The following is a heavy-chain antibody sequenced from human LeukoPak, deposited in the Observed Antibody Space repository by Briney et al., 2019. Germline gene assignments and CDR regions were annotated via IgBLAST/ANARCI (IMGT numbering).Heavy chain of an antibody. V-gene: IGHV4-59*01. Sequence: SETLSLTCTVSSGSISSYYWSWIRQPPGKGLEWIGYINYSGSTNYNPSLKSRVTISVDTSKNQFSLKLSSVTAADTAVYYCARVGVNSSGLDYYYYYYYMDVWGKGTTVTVSS. D-gene: IGHD6-19*01. CDR1: SGSISSYY. CDR3: ARVGVNSSGLDYYYYYYYMDV. CDR2: INYSGST. J-gene: IGHJ6*03.